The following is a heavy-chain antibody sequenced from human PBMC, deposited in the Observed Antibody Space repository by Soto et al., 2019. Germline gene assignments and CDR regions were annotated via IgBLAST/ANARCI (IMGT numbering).Heavy chain of an antibody. CDR1: GYTFNTYG. J-gene: IGHJ4*02. D-gene: IGHD2-2*01. Sequence: ASVKVSCKASGYTFNTYGISWVRQAPGQGLEWMGWISTFNGETRYAQKFQARVTVTTDTSTTTGYMELRSLRSDDTAVYYCARDVGYCSSSTCLIDHWGQGTPVTVSS. CDR3: ARDVGYCSSSTCLIDH. CDR2: ISTFNGET. V-gene: IGHV1-18*01.